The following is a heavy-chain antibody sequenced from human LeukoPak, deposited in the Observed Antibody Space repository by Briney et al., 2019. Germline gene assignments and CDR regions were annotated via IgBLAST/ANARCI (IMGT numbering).Heavy chain of an antibody. CDR2: IYWNADN. Sequence: SGPTLVKPTQTLTLTCTVSGFSLTTSGVGVGWIRQPPGRALEWLALIYWNADNRYSPSLKSRLTITKDTSKNQVLLTMANMGPVDTATYYCAHYGDYRFLYYFDYWGQGTLVTVSS. CDR3: AHYGDYRFLYYFDY. J-gene: IGHJ4*02. D-gene: IGHD4-11*01. V-gene: IGHV2-5*01. CDR1: GFSLTTSGVG.